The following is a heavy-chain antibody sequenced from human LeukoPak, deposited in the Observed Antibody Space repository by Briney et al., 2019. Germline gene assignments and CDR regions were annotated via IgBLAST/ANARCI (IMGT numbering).Heavy chain of an antibody. Sequence: AAVTVSFKASGYTFTVYYMHWVRQAPGQGMGWMGWINPNSGGTNYEQMFQGRVTMTRDTSISTAYMQLSRLRSDDTAVYYCAKGITGTFPCDYWGQGTLVTVSS. CDR3: AKGITGTFPCDY. J-gene: IGHJ4*02. V-gene: IGHV1-2*02. CDR2: INPNSGGT. CDR1: GYTFTVYY. D-gene: IGHD1-7*01.